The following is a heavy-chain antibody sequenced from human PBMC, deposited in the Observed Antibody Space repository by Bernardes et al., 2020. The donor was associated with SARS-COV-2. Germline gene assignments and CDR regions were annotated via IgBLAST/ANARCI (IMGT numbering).Heavy chain of an antibody. D-gene: IGHD6-19*01. Sequence: SLPCFVYVWCFFGYYWRWIRQPAWKGLEWIGEINHSGSTNYNPSLKSRVTISVDTSKNQFSLKLSSVTAAETAVYYCARGGEQWLVLSSFDYWGQGTLVNVSS. CDR3: ARGGEQWLVLSSFDY. V-gene: IGHV4-34*01. CDR2: INHSGST. CDR1: VWCFFGYY. J-gene: IGHJ4*02.